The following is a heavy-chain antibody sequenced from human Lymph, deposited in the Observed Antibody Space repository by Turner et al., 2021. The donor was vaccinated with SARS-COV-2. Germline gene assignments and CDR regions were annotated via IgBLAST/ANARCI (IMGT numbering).Heavy chain of an antibody. CDR3: ARHNGGRLDY. CDR1: EFTFSNSG. D-gene: IGHD3-16*01. V-gene: IGHV3-33*01. Sequence: QVQLVESGGGVVQPGRSLRLSCAASEFTFSNSGMHWVRQAPGKWLEWVAVIWFDGSNKYYADSVKGRFTISRDNSKNTLYLQMNSLRAEDTAVYYCARHNGGRLDYWGQGTLVTVSS. CDR2: IWFDGSNK. J-gene: IGHJ4*02.